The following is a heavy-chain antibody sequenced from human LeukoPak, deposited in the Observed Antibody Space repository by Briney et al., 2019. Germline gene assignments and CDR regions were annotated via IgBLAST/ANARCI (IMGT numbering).Heavy chain of an antibody. J-gene: IGHJ4*02. CDR3: ARGSPGMATAYFDY. CDR1: YGSIRTYY. CDR2: IYNSGST. D-gene: IGHD5-24*01. Sequence: SETLSLTCTVSYGSIRTYYWIWIRQPPGKGLEWIGYIYNSGSTNYNPSLKSRVTISVHTSRNQFSLKLTSVTAADTAVYYCARGSPGMATAYFDYWGQGILVTVSS. V-gene: IGHV4-59*01.